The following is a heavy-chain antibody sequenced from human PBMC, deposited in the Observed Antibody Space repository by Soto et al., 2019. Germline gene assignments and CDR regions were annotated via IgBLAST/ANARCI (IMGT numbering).Heavy chain of an antibody. CDR3: AGAPPFVYNQDRAFDI. J-gene: IGHJ3*02. D-gene: IGHD3-10*01. Sequence: GGSLRLSCAASGFTFSSYSMNWVRQAPGKGLEWVSYISSSSSTIYYADSVKGRFTISRDNAKNSLSLQMTSLRAEDTAVYYCAGAPPFVYNQDRAFDIWGQGTMVTVSS. V-gene: IGHV3-48*01. CDR2: ISSSSSTI. CDR1: GFTFSSYS.